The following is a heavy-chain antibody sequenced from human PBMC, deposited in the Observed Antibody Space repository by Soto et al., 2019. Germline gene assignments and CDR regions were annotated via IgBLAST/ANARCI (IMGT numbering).Heavy chain of an antibody. V-gene: IGHV3-30-3*01. CDR2: ISYDGSNK. CDR3: ARERTGTTSNWFDP. J-gene: IGHJ5*02. CDR1: GFTFSTYT. D-gene: IGHD1-7*01. Sequence: QVQLVESGGGVVQPGRSLRLSCAASGFTFSTYTMHWVRQAPGKGLEWVAVISYDGSNKYHVDSVKGRFTISRDNSKNTLYLQMNSLRAEDTAVYYCARERTGTTSNWFDPWGQGTLVTVSS.